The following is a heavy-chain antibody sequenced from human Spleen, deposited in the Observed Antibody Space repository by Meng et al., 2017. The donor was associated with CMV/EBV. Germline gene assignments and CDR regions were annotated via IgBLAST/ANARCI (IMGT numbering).Heavy chain of an antibody. CDR2: ISSSSYI. CDR3: ARDMYVGIGDYGIDY. D-gene: IGHD4-17*01. CDR1: GFTFSSYS. V-gene: IGHV3-21*01. J-gene: IGHJ4*02. Sequence: GGSLRLSCAASGFTFSSYSMNWVRQAPGKGLEWVSSISSSSYIYYADSVKGRFTISRDNAKNSLYLQMNSLRAEDTAVYYCARDMYVGIGDYGIDYWGQGTLVTVSS.